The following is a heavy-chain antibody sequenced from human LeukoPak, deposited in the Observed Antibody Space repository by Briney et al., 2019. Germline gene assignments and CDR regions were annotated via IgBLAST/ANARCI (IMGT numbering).Heavy chain of an antibody. CDR3: ARPPRGYCSSTSCYRRDWFDP. J-gene: IGHJ5*02. D-gene: IGHD2-2*02. CDR2: IIPIFGTA. CDR1: GGTFSSYA. V-gene: IGHV1-69*13. Sequence: ASVKVSCKASGGTFSSYAISWVRQAPGQGLEWMGGIIPIFGTANYAQKFQGRVTITADESTSTAYMELSSLRSEDTAVYYCARPPRGYCSSTSCYRRDWFDPWGQGALVTVSS.